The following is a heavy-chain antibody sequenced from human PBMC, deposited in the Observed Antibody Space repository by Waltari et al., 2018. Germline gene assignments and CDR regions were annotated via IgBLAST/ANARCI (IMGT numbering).Heavy chain of an antibody. CDR3: ARRDTALLFDY. J-gene: IGHJ4*02. D-gene: IGHD5-18*01. V-gene: IGHV4-39*01. CDR1: GGSISSSSYY. Sequence: QLPLQESGPGLVKPSETLSLTCTVSGGSISSSSYYWGWIRQPPGKGLECIGSILYSGSTYYNPTLRRRVTIAVDTSKNQFSLKLSSVTAADTAVYYCARRDTALLFDYWGQGTLVTGSS. CDR2: ILYSGST.